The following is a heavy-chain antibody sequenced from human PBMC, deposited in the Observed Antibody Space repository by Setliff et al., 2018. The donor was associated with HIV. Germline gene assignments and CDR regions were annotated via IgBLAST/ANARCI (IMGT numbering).Heavy chain of an antibody. J-gene: IGHJ5*02. CDR1: GFSVSTNY. Sequence: AGSLRLSCAASGFSVSTNYLTWVRQAPGKGLEWVSLMHSDGSTYYADSVKGRFTISRDNFINIVYLHMNSLIAEDTAVYYCAKGVKYLDPWGQGTLVTVSS. CDR3: AKGVKYLDP. CDR2: MHSDGST. D-gene: IGHD3-16*01. V-gene: IGHV3-53*01.